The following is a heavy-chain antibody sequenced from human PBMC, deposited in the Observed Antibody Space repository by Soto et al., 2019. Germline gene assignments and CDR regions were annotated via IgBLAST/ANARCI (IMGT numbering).Heavy chain of an antibody. CDR3: ARAGSIAALETDY. CDR1: GGTFSSYA. Sequence: SVKVSCKASGGTFSSYAISWVRQAPGQGLEWMGGIIPIFGTANYAQKFQGRVTITADESTSTAYMELSSLRSEDTAVYYCARAGSIAALETDYWGQGPLVTGST. V-gene: IGHV1-69*13. CDR2: IIPIFGTA. D-gene: IGHD6-6*01. J-gene: IGHJ4*02.